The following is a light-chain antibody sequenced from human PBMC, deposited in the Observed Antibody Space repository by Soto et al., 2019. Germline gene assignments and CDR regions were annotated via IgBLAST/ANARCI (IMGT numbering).Light chain of an antibody. V-gene: IGKV1-5*01. CDR1: QSISSW. Sequence: DIQMTQSPSTLSASVGDRVTITCRASQSISSWLAWYQQKPGKAPKLLIYDASSLESGVPSRFSGTGSGTEFILTISSLQPDDFATYYCQQYSSYYSFGQGTKLEIK. J-gene: IGKJ2*03. CDR2: DAS. CDR3: QQYSSYYS.